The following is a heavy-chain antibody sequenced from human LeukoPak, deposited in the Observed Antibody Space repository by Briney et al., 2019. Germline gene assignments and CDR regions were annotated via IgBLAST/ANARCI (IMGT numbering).Heavy chain of an antibody. CDR3: ARVGSGYSPYYFDY. Sequence: GGSLRLSCAASGFTFSIYSMNWVRQAPGKGLEWVSSISSSSSYIYYADSVKGRFTISRDNAKNSLYLQMNSLRAEDTAVYYCARVGSGYSPYYFDYWGQGTLVTVSS. CDR2: ISSSSSYI. V-gene: IGHV3-21*01. D-gene: IGHD5-18*01. J-gene: IGHJ4*02. CDR1: GFTFSIYS.